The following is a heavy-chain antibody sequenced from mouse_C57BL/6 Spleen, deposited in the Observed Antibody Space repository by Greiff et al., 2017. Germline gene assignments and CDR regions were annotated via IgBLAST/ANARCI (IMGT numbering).Heavy chain of an antibody. CDR3: AREGFIGRAMDY. V-gene: IGHV1-80*01. J-gene: IGHJ4*01. D-gene: IGHD1-1*01. CDR2: IYPGDGDT. Sequence: QVQLQQSGAELVKPGASVKISCKASGYAFSSYWMNWVKQRPGKGLEWIGQIYPGDGDTNYNGKFKGKATLTADKSSSTAYMQLSSLTSEDSAVYFCAREGFIGRAMDYWGQGTSVTVSS. CDR1: GYAFSSYW.